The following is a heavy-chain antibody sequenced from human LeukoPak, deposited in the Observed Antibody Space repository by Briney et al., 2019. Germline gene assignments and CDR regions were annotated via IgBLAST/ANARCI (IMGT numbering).Heavy chain of an antibody. D-gene: IGHD6-13*01. CDR1: GFIFSNYW. J-gene: IGHJ4*02. V-gene: IGHV3-30*02. Sequence: GGSLRLSCATSGFIFSNYWMSWVRQAPGKGLEWVAFIRFDGSNKNYADSVKGRFTISRDSSKNTLYLQMNSLRVEDTAVYYCAKDRSDSSSWFGFDYWGQGTLVTVSS. CDR3: AKDRSDSSSWFGFDY. CDR2: IRFDGSNK.